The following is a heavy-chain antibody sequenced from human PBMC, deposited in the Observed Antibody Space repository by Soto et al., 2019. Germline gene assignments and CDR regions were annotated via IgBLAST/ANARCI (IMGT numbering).Heavy chain of an antibody. CDR3: TTDGGIAVAGKYYYYYYGMDV. Sequence: PGGSLRLSCAASGFTFSNAWMSWVRQAPGKGLEWVGRIKSKTDGGTTDYAAPVKGRFTISRDDSKNTLYLQMNSLKTEDTAVYYCTTDGGIAVAGKYYYYYYGMDVWGQGTTVTVSS. D-gene: IGHD6-19*01. V-gene: IGHV3-15*01. J-gene: IGHJ6*02. CDR1: GFTFSNAW. CDR2: IKSKTDGGTT.